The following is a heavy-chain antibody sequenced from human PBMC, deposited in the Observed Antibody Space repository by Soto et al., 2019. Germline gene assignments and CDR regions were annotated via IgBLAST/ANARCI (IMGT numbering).Heavy chain of an antibody. V-gene: IGHV5-51*01. Sequence: EVQLVQSGAEVKKPGESLKISCKGSGYSFTSYWIGWVRQMPGKGLEWMGIIYPGDSDTRYSPSFQGQVTISADKSISTAYMQWSSLKASDTAMYYCARRSRYAVGVYGMDVWGQGTTVTVSS. CDR2: IYPGDSDT. CDR1: GYSFTSYW. CDR3: ARRSRYAVGVYGMDV. J-gene: IGHJ6*02. D-gene: IGHD2-2*01.